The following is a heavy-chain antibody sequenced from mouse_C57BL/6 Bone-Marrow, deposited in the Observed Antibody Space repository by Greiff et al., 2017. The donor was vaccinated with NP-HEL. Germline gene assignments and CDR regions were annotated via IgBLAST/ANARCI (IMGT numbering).Heavy chain of an antibody. CDR2: IYPGDGDT. Sequence: VQGVESGAELVKPGASVKISCKASGYAFSSYWMNWVKQRPGKGLEWIGQIYPGDGDTNYNGKFKGKATLTADKSSSTAYMQLSSLSSEDSAVYFCARGTYYYGSDYWGQGTTLTVSS. J-gene: IGHJ2*01. CDR3: ARGTYYYGSDY. V-gene: IGHV1-80*01. CDR1: GYAFSSYW. D-gene: IGHD1-1*01.